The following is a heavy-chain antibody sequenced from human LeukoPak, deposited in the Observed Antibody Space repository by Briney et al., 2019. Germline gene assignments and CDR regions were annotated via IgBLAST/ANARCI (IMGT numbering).Heavy chain of an antibody. CDR3: ARGDILTGFDY. CDR2: ISSSGSTI. V-gene: IGHV3-48*04. D-gene: IGHD3-9*01. CDR1: GFTYSNYW. Sequence: GGSLRLSCAASGFTYSNYWMHWVRQAPGKGLEWVSYISSSGSTIYYADSVKGRFTISRDNAKNSLYLQMNSLRAEDTAVYYCARGDILTGFDYWGQGTLVTVSS. J-gene: IGHJ4*02.